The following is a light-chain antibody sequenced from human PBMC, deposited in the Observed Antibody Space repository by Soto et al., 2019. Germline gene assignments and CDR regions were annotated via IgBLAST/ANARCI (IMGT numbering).Light chain of an antibody. J-gene: IGLJ2*01. CDR3: QSYDSSLSGSEV. V-gene: IGLV1-40*01. CDR1: SSNIGAGYN. CDR2: GNN. Sequence: QSVLTQPPSVSGAPGQRVTISCSGSSSNIGAGYNVHWYQQLPGTAPKLLISGNNNRPSGVPDRFSGSKAGTSASLAITGLQAEDEADYYCQSYDSSLSGSEVFGGGTKLTVL.